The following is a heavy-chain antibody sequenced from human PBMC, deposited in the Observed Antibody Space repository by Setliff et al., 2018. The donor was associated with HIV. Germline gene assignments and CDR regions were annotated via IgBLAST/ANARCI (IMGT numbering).Heavy chain of an antibody. CDR1: GFTFSSYS. V-gene: IGHV3-21*01. CDR2: ISSSSSYI. J-gene: IGHJ3*02. Sequence: GESLKISCAASGFTFSSYSMNWVRQAPGKGLEWVSSISSSSSYIYYADSMKGRFTISRDDAKNSLYLQMNSLRAEDTAVYYCARAATLGAFDIWGQGTMVTVSS. CDR3: ARAATLGAFDI. D-gene: IGHD2-15*01.